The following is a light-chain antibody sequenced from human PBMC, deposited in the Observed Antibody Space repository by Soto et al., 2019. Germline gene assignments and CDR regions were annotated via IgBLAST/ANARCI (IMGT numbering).Light chain of an antibody. V-gene: IGKV1-39*01. J-gene: IGKJ2*01. CDR2: AAS. Sequence: DLQMTQSPSSLSASVGDRVTMTCRASQSISSYLNWYQQKPGKAPKLLIYAASNLQSGVPSRFSGSGSGTDFTLTISSLQPEDFATYYCQQSSSTPPEYTFGQGTKLEIK. CDR1: QSISSY. CDR3: QQSSSTPPEYT.